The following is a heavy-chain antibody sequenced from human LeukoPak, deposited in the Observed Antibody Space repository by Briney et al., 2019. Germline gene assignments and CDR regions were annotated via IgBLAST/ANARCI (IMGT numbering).Heavy chain of an antibody. CDR3: ARDRNYYGSGSYHTPFDY. CDR2: ISAYNGNT. J-gene: IGHJ4*02. Sequence: GESLKISCKGSGYSFTSYGISWVRQAPGQGLEWMGWISAYNGNTNYAQKLQGRVTMTTDTSTSTAYMELRSLRSDDTAVYYCARDRNYYGSGSYHTPFDYWGQGTLVTVSS. V-gene: IGHV1-18*01. CDR1: GYSFTSYG. D-gene: IGHD3-10*01.